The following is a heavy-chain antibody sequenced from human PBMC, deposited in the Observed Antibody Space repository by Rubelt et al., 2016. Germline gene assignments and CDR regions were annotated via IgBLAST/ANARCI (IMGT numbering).Heavy chain of an antibody. CDR1: GFTFSSYS. CDR2: ISRSSSTI. V-gene: IGHV3-48*02. J-gene: IGHJ4*02. Sequence: EVQLVESGGGLVQPGGSLRLSCAASGFTFSSYSMNWVRQAPGKGLGWGSYISRSSSTIYYADSVKGRVTISRDHAKTSLYLQMNSLSDEDTAVYYCATQGYCSSTSCYGAYWGQGTLVTVSS. D-gene: IGHD2-2*01. CDR3: ATQGYCSSTSCYGAY.